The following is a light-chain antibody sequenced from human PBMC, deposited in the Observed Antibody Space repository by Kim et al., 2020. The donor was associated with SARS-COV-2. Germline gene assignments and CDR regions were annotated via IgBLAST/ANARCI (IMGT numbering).Light chain of an antibody. J-gene: IGKJ1*01. CDR3: QQYTTWT. CDR1: HSIDKG. CDR2: DAS. Sequence: LSGAVGDRVTISCRASHSIDKGLAWYRQKPGKAPELLIYDASTLESGVPSRFSGNGYGTEFTLTISSLQHDDFATYYCQQYTTWTFGQGTKVDIK. V-gene: IGKV1-5*01.